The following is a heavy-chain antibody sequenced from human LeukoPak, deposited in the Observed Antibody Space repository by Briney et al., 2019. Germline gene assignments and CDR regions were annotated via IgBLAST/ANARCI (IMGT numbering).Heavy chain of an antibody. J-gene: IGHJ4*02. CDR3: ARIAVAGTGYFDY. CDR2: IIPIFGIA. D-gene: IGHD6-19*01. V-gene: IGHV1-69*04. Sequence: ASVKVSCKASGGTFSSYAISWVRQAPGQGLEWMGRIIPIFGIANYARKFQGRVTITADKSTSTAYMELSSLRSEDTAVYYCARIAVAGTGYFDYWGQGTLVTVSS. CDR1: GGTFSSYA.